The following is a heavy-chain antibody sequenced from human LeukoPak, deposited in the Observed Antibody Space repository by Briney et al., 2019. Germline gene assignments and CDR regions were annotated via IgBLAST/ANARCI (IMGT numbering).Heavy chain of an antibody. Sequence: GGSLRLSCATSGVTFPTQWMSWVRQAPGKGLEWVANINPDGSEKYYVDSVKGRFTISRDNSKNTLYLQMNSLRAEDTAVYYCAKGQQWLARGVAYWGQGTLVTVSS. CDR3: AKGQQWLARGVAY. V-gene: IGHV3-7*01. D-gene: IGHD6-19*01. CDR2: INPDGSEK. CDR1: GVTFPTQW. J-gene: IGHJ4*02.